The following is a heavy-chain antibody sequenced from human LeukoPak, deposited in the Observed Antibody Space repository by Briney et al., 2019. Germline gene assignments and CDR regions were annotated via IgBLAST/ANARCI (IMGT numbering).Heavy chain of an antibody. CDR1: GGSFSGYY. V-gene: IGHV4-34*01. D-gene: IGHD3-10*01. Sequence: SETLSLTCAVYGGSFSGYYWSWIRQPPGKGLEWMGEINHSGSTNYNPSLKSRVTISVDTSKNQFSLKLSSVTAADTAVYYCARRRGPYYYYMDVWGKGTTVTVSS. J-gene: IGHJ6*03. CDR2: INHSGST. CDR3: ARRRGPYYYYMDV.